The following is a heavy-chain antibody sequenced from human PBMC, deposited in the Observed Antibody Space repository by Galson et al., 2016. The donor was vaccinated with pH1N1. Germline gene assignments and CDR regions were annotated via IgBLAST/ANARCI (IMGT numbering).Heavy chain of an antibody. V-gene: IGHV2-5*02. Sequence: PALVKPTQTLTLTCTFSGFSLSTSGVRVGWIRQPPGKALEWLALIYWDDDERYSPSLKSRLTITKDTSKNQVVLTMTNMEPVDTGTYFCAHREVTITNAFDVWGPGTKVTVSS. CDR3: AHREVTITNAFDV. CDR2: IYWDDDE. D-gene: IGHD5-12*01. CDR1: GFSLSTSGVR. J-gene: IGHJ3*01.